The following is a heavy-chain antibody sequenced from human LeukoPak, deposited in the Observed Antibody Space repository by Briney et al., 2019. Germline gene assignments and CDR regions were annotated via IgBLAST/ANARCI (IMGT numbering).Heavy chain of an antibody. D-gene: IGHD3-10*01. CDR3: ARDSGGPLLWFGELKAPYFDY. J-gene: IGHJ4*02. CDR2: ISSSSSYI. Sequence: PGGSLRLSCSASGFTFNIYSMNWVRQAPGRGLEWVSSISSSSSYIYYADSVKGRFTISRDNAKNSLYLQMSSLRAEDTAVYYCARDSGGPLLWFGELKAPYFDYWGQGTLVTVSS. CDR1: GFTFNIYS. V-gene: IGHV3-21*01.